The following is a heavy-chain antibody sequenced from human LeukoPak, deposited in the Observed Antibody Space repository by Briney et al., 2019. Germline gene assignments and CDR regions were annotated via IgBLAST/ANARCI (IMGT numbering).Heavy chain of an antibody. J-gene: IGHJ4*02. Sequence: SVTVSCTASGGTFSSYAISWVRQAPGQGGEWMGGIIPIFGTANYAQKFQGRVTITADESTSTAYMELSSLRSEDTAVYYCARTYYYGSGTVNYFDSWGQGTLVTVSS. CDR2: IIPIFGTA. CDR3: ARTYYYGSGTVNYFDS. D-gene: IGHD3-10*01. V-gene: IGHV1-69*01. CDR1: GGTFSSYA.